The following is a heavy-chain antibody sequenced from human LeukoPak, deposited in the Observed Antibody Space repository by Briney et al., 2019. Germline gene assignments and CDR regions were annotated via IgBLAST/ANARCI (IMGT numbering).Heavy chain of an antibody. J-gene: IGHJ4*02. Sequence: GGSLRLSCAASGFTFSSYAMSWVRQAPGKGLEWVSAISGSGGSTYYADSVKGRFTISRDNSKNTLYLQMSRLRLEDTAVYFCAKDRKLGYYDSSAYPPDYWGQGTLVTVSS. V-gene: IGHV3-23*01. CDR1: GFTFSSYA. CDR2: ISGSGGST. CDR3: AKDRKLGYYDSSAYPPDY. D-gene: IGHD3-22*01.